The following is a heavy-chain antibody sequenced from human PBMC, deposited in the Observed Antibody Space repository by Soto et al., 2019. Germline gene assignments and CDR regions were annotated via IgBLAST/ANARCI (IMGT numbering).Heavy chain of an antibody. CDR1: GGSISSYY. Sequence: SETLSLTCTVSGGSISSYYWSWIRQPPGKGLEWIGYIYYSGSTNYNPSLKSRVTISVDTSKNQFSLKLSSVTAADTAVYYCASTPTDGDYRATAFDIWGQGTMVTVSS. CDR3: ASTPTDGDYRATAFDI. CDR2: IYYSGST. D-gene: IGHD4-17*01. J-gene: IGHJ3*02. V-gene: IGHV4-59*08.